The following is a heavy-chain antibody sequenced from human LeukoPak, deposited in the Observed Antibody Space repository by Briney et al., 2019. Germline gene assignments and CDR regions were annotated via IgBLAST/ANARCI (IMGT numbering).Heavy chain of an antibody. J-gene: IGHJ4*02. V-gene: IGHV3-21*01. CDR1: GFSFSSYT. D-gene: IGHD4-23*01. CDR2: ISSSSYSI. Sequence: GGSLRLSCAASGFSFSSYTMDWVRQAPGKGLEWVSSISSSSYSIYYADSVKGRFTISRDNAKNSLHLQMNSLRAEDTAVYYCARDPDYGGNSDYWGQGTLVTVSS. CDR3: ARDPDYGGNSDY.